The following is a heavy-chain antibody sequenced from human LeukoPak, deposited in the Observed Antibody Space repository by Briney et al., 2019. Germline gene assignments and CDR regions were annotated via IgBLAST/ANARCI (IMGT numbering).Heavy chain of an antibody. CDR2: INHSGST. V-gene: IGHV4-34*01. D-gene: IGHD2-2*01. Sequence: SETLSLTCAVYGGSFSGYYWSWIRQPPGKGLEWIGEINHSGSTNYNPSLKSRVTISVDTSKNQFSLKLSSVTAADTAVYYCARGRPRYQLLWTGQSNWFDPWGQGTLVTVSS. J-gene: IGHJ5*02. CDR1: GGSFSGYY. CDR3: ARGRPRYQLLWTGQSNWFDP.